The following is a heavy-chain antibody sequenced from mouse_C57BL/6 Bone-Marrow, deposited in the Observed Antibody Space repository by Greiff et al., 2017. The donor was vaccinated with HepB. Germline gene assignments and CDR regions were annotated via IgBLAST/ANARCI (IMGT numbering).Heavy chain of an antibody. Sequence: EVQLQQSGPELVKPGASVKISCKASGYTFTDYYMNWVKQSHGKSLEWIGDINPNNGGTSYNQKFKGKATLTVDKSSSTAYMELRSLTSEDSAVYYCARDDYDPYFDDWGQGTTLTVSS. CDR2: INPNNGGT. CDR1: GYTFTDYY. CDR3: ARDDYDPYFDD. D-gene: IGHD2-4*01. V-gene: IGHV1-26*01. J-gene: IGHJ2*01.